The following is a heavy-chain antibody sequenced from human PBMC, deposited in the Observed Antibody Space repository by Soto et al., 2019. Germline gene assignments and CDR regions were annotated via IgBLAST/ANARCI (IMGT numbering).Heavy chain of an antibody. CDR2: ISYDGSNK. D-gene: IGHD3-22*01. V-gene: IGHV3-30*18. CDR3: AKSQFTMIVDFDY. J-gene: IGHJ4*02. CDR1: GFTFSSYG. Sequence: GGSLRLSCAASGFTFSSYGMHWVRQAPGKVLEWVAVISYDGSNKYYADSVKGRFTISRDNSKNTLYLQMNSLRAEDTAVYYCAKSQFTMIVDFDYWGQGTLVTVSS.